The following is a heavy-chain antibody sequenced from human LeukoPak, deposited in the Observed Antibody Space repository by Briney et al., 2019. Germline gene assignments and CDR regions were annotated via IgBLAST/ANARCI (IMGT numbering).Heavy chain of an antibody. Sequence: GGSLRLSCAASGFTFSSYAMSWVRQAPGKGLEWVANIKQDGSEIYYMDSVKGRFTISRDNAKRSLYLQMNSLRAEDTAVYYCARATTVTPDAFDIWGQGTMVTVSS. D-gene: IGHD4-17*01. CDR1: GFTFSSYA. CDR3: ARATTVTPDAFDI. V-gene: IGHV3-7*04. CDR2: IKQDGSEI. J-gene: IGHJ3*02.